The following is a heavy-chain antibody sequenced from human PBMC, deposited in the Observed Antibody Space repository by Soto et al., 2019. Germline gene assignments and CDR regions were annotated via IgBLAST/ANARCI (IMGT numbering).Heavy chain of an antibody. J-gene: IGHJ4*02. CDR1: GYTFTSYD. CDR2: MNPNSGNT. Sequence: GESLKISCKASGYTFTSYDINWVRQATGQGLEWMGWMNPNSGNTGYAQKFQGRVTMTRNTSISTASMELSSLRSEDTAVYYCASGLLSLTGEGVWGQGTLVTVSS. D-gene: IGHD7-27*01. V-gene: IGHV1-8*02. CDR3: ASGLLSLTGEGV.